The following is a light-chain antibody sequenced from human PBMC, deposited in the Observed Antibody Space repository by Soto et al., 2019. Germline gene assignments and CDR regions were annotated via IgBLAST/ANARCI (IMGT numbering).Light chain of an antibody. Sequence: DIQMTQSLSTLSASIGDRVTITCRASQSISSWLAWYQQKPGKAPKLLIYKATSSESGVSSRFSGSGSGTVFSLTISSLQPDDSATYYCQQYKSYWTFGQGTKVEIK. V-gene: IGKV1-5*03. CDR1: QSISSW. J-gene: IGKJ1*01. CDR2: KAT. CDR3: QQYKSYWT.